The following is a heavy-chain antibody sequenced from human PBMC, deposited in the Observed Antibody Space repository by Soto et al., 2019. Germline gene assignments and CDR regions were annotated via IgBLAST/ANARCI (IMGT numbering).Heavy chain of an antibody. CDR2: IIPIFGTA. CDR3: AREGWNWNCDSSDGGDAFDI. J-gene: IGHJ3*02. V-gene: IGHV1-69*01. Sequence: QVQLVQSGAEVKKPGSSVKVSCKASGGTFSSYAISWVRQAPGQGLEWMGGIIPIFGTANYAQKFQGRVTITADESTSTAYMELSSLRSEDTAVYYCAREGWNWNCDSSDGGDAFDIWGQGTMVTVSS. CDR1: GGTFSSYA. D-gene: IGHD3-22*01.